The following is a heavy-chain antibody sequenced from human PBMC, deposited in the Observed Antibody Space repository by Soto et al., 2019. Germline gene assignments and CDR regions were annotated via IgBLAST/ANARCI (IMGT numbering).Heavy chain of an antibody. D-gene: IGHD3-3*01. Sequence: PGGSLRLSCAASGFSVSNYWMNWVRQAPGKGLVWVSHIKSDGTTSYADSVEGRFTVPRDDAKNTFYLQMNGLRAEDTAVYYCAKDRGEEGLKFLEWFGGMDVWGHGTTVTVSS. CDR3: AKDRGEEGLKFLEWFGGMDV. J-gene: IGHJ6*02. CDR1: GFSVSNYW. V-gene: IGHV3-74*01. CDR2: IKSDGTT.